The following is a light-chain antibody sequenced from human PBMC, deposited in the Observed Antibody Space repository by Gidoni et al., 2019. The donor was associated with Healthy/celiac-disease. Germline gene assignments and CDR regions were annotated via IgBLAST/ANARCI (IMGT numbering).Light chain of an antibody. CDR3: HSRDSSGNRVV. CDR1: SLRSYY. CDR2: GKN. V-gene: IGLV3-19*01. Sequence: SSELTQDPAGSVALGQTVRITCQVDSLRSYYATWYRQKPGQAPVLVISGKNNRPSGIPDRFSGSSSGNTASLTIPGAQAEDGADYYCHSRDSSGNRVVFGGGTKLTVL. J-gene: IGLJ2*01.